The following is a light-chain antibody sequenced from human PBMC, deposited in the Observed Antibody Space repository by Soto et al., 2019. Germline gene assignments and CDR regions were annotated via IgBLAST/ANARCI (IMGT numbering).Light chain of an antibody. V-gene: IGLV1-44*01. Sequence: QSVLIQPPSASGTPGQRVTISCSGGSSNIGSSTVNWYQQLPGTAPKLLIYSNDQRPSGVPDRFSGSKSGTSASLAISGLQSEDEADYYCAAWDDSLNALFGGGTKLTVL. J-gene: IGLJ2*01. CDR1: SSNIGSST. CDR3: AAWDDSLNAL. CDR2: SND.